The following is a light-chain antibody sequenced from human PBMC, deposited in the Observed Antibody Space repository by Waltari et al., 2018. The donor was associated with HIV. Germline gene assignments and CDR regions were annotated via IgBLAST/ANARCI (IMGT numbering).Light chain of an antibody. CDR2: DAS. CDR1: QSVSSY. V-gene: IGKV3-11*01. Sequence: EFVLTQSPATLSLSPGERPTLSCRASQSVSSYLAWYQQKPGQAPRLLIYDASNRATGIPARFSGSGSGTDFTLTISSLEPEDFAVYYCQQRSNWPPGLTFGGGTKVEIK. J-gene: IGKJ4*02. CDR3: QQRSNWPPGLT.